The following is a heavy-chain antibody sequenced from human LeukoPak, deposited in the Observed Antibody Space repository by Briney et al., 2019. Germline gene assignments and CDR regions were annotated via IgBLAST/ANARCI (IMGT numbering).Heavy chain of an antibody. J-gene: IGHJ3*02. CDR2: IYYSGST. CDR1: GGSISSGDYY. V-gene: IGHV4-30-4*08. D-gene: IGHD5-18*01. Sequence: SETLSLTCTVSGGSISSGDYYWSWIRQPPGKGLEWIGYIYYSGSTYYNPSLKSRVTISVDRSKNQFSLKLSSVTAADTAVYYCARAAAMVSFAFDIWGQGTMVTVSS. CDR3: ARAAAMVSFAFDI.